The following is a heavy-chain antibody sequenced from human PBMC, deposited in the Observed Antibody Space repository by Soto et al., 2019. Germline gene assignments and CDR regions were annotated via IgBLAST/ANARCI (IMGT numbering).Heavy chain of an antibody. CDR3: ARSPRSSPYFDY. J-gene: IGHJ4*02. D-gene: IGHD6-13*01. CDR1: GYTFSNFW. CDR2: IYPGDYET. V-gene: IGHV5-51*01. Sequence: GESLKISCQSCGYTFSNFWISWVRQLPGKGLEWMGIIYPGDYETRDSPSFRGKVTISADRYISTAYLQWSSLEASDSAFYFCARSPRSSPYFDYWGQGALVTVSS.